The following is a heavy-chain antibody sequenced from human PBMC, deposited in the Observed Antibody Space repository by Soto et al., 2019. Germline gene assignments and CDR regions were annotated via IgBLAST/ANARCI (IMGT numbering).Heavy chain of an antibody. V-gene: IGHV3-64D*06. CDR1: GFTFSSYA. D-gene: IGHD7-27*01. J-gene: IGHJ6*02. CDR2: ISSNGGST. CDR3: ARVLLNWGLYYYYGMDV. Sequence: GGSLRFSCSASGFTFSSYAMHWVRQAPGKGLEYVSAISSNGGSTYYADSVKGRFTISRDNSKNTLYLQMSSLRAEDTAVYYCARVLLNWGLYYYYGMDVWGQGTTVTVSS.